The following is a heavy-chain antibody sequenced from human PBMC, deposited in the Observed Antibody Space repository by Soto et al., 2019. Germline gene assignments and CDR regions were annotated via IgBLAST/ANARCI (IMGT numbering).Heavy chain of an antibody. D-gene: IGHD5-18*01. CDR3: ARSEMGNRNGYYYFGMDV. V-gene: IGHV3-30-3*01. J-gene: IGHJ6*02. CDR2: ISNDGGNK. CDR1: GFTFNYYA. Sequence: QVQLVESGGGVVQPGRSLRLSCAASGFTFNYYAMHWVRQAPGKGLEWVTVISNDGGNKYYADSVQGRFTISRDNSKNTLDLQMNTLTADDTAGYYCARSEMGNRNGYYYFGMDVWGQGTMVTVSS.